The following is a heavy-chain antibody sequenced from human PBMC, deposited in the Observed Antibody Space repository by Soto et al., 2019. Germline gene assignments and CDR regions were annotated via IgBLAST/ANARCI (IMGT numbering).Heavy chain of an antibody. CDR1: GFTFSSYA. CDR3: AKCPYEGGSRRTLFRAFDI. J-gene: IGHJ3*02. V-gene: IGHV3-23*01. D-gene: IGHD1-26*01. CDR2: ISGSGGST. Sequence: PGGSLRLSCAASGFTFSSYAMSWVRQAPGKGLEWVSAISGSGGSTYYADSVKGRFTISRDNSKNTLYLQMNSLRAEDTAVYYCAKCPYEGGSRRTLFRAFDIWGQGTMVTFSS.